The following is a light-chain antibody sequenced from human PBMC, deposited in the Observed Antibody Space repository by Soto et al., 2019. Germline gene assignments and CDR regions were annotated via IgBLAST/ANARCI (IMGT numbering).Light chain of an antibody. Sequence: EIVLTQSPGTLSLSPGERATLSCRASESISSSYLAWYQQKPGQAPRLLVYGASSRAIGIPDRFSGSGSGTDFTLTISRLEPEDCALYYCQQYGSSRFTFGAGTKVDIK. CDR2: GAS. V-gene: IGKV3-20*01. CDR3: QQYGSSRFT. CDR1: ESISSSY. J-gene: IGKJ3*01.